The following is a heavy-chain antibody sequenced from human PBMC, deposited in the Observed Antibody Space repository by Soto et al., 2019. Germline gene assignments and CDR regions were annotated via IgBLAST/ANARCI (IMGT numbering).Heavy chain of an antibody. CDR1: GFTFSSYA. CDR2: ISYDGSNK. J-gene: IGHJ6*02. CDR3: ARDRPIVVVPAAISGMDV. V-gene: IGHV3-30-3*01. Sequence: GGSLRLSCAASGFTFSSYAMHWVRQAPGKGLEWVAVISYDGSNKYYADSVKGRFTISRDNSKKTLYLQMNSLRAEDTAVYYCARDRPIVVVPAAISGMDVWGQGTTVTVSS. D-gene: IGHD2-2*02.